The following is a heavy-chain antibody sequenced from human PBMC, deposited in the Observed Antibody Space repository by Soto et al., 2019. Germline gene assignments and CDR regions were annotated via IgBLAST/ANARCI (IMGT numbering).Heavy chain of an antibody. V-gene: IGHV3-15*07. CDR1: GFTFSNAW. J-gene: IGHJ6*02. CDR2: IKSKTDGGTT. CDR3: TTDRHCSGGSCYFLWEYYYYGMDV. Sequence: PGGSLRLSCAASGFTFSNAWMNWVRQAPGKGLEWVGRIKSKTDGGTTDYAAPVKGRFTISRDDSKNTLYLQMNSLKTEDTAVYYCTTDRHCSGGSCYFLWEYYYYGMDVWGQGTTVTVSS. D-gene: IGHD2-15*01.